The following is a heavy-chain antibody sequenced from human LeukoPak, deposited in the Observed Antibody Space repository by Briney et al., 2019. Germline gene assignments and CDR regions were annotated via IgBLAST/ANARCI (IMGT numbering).Heavy chain of an antibody. CDR1: GFTLSAHW. D-gene: IGHD1-26*01. CDR2: IKTDGSRT. Sequence: GGPLRLSCAASGFTLSAHWMHWVRQAPGKGLVWVSRIKTDGSRTMYADFLQGRFTISRDTDKNTLFLQMKSLRAEDTAAYYCAREAQVGGALQSWGQGTLVTVSS. J-gene: IGHJ5*02. CDR3: AREAQVGGALQS. V-gene: IGHV3-74*03.